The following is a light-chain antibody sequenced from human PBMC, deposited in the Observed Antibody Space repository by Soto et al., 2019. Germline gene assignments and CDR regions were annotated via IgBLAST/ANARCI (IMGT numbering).Light chain of an antibody. Sequence: AIRMTQSPSSLSASTGDRVTITCRASQGISSYLAWYQQKPGKAPKLLIYAASTLRSGVPSRFTGSGPGADFALTILCLQSEDFATYYSQQHYSYHARAFGRGTKVDI. CDR1: QGISSY. J-gene: IGKJ3*01. CDR3: QQHYSYHARA. V-gene: IGKV1-8*01. CDR2: AAS.